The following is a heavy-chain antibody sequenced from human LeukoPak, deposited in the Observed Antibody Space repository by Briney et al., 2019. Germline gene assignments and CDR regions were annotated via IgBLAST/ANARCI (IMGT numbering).Heavy chain of an antibody. CDR2: IWYDGSNK. CDR1: GFTFSSYG. J-gene: IGHJ6*02. Sequence: PGGSLRLSCAASGFTFSSYGMHWVRQAPGKGLEWVAVIWYDGSNKYYADSVKGRFTISRDNSKNTLYLQMNSLRAEDTAVYYCAGADVFYYGMDVWGQGTTVTVSS. D-gene: IGHD3-16*01. V-gene: IGHV3-33*01. CDR3: AGADVFYYGMDV.